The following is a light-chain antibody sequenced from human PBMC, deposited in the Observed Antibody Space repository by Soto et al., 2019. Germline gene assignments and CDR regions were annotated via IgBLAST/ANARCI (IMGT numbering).Light chain of an antibody. Sequence: DIQMTQSPSSLSASVGDRVTITCRASQSISSYLNWYQQKPGKAPKLLIYAASSLQSGVPSRFSGSGSGTAFTLTISSLQPEDFATYYCQHSYSTPTFGQGTKLDIK. CDR3: QHSYSTPT. J-gene: IGKJ2*01. V-gene: IGKV1-39*01. CDR1: QSISSY. CDR2: AAS.